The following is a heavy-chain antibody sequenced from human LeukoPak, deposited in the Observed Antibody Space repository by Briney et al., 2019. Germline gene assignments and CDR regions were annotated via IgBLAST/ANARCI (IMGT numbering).Heavy chain of an antibody. CDR2: INPSGGT. D-gene: IGHD1-7*01. J-gene: IGHJ4*02. Sequence: GASVKVSCKVSGYIFSELSMHWVRQAPGQGLEWMGIINPSGGTSYAQKLQGRITMTRDTSTSTLYMELSSLRSEDTAVYYCAREGVTGTGLDYWGQGTLVTVSS. V-gene: IGHV1-46*01. CDR3: AREGVTGTGLDY. CDR1: GYIFSELS.